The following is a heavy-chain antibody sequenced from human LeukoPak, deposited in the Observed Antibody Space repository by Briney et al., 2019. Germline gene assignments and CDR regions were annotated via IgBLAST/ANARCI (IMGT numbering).Heavy chain of an antibody. CDR1: GGSINSYY. J-gene: IGHJ6*02. D-gene: IGHD6-13*01. Sequence: PWETLSLTCTVSGGSINSYYWSWIRQPPGKGLEWIGFVYYSGTINYNSSLKSRVTISVDTSNNQFSLKLSSVTAADTAVYYCARLSRIAAAGAYSYHSMDVWGQGITVTVSS. V-gene: IGHV4-59*13. CDR3: ARLSRIAAAGAYSYHSMDV. CDR2: VYYSGTI.